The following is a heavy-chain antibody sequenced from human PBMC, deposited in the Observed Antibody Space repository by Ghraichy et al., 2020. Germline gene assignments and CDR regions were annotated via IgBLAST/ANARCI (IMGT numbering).Heavy chain of an antibody. Sequence: SENLSLTCTVSGGSISSYYWSWIRQPPGKGLEWIGYIYYSGSTNYNPSLKSRVTISVDTSKNQFSLKLSSVTAADTAVYYCARVSSLRGADYWGQGTLVTVSS. CDR2: IYYSGST. D-gene: IGHD3-10*01. CDR3: ARVSSLRGADY. CDR1: GGSISSYY. V-gene: IGHV4-59*01. J-gene: IGHJ4*02.